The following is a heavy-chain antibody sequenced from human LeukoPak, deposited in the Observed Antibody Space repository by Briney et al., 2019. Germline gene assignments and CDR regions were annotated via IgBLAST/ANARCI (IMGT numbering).Heavy chain of an antibody. D-gene: IGHD3-16*02. CDR1: GFTFSSYA. CDR3: AKGKGLEASYDYVWGSYRYTCDY. V-gene: IGHV3-23*01. Sequence: GGSLRLSCAASGFTFSSYAMSWVRQAPGKGLEWVSAISGSGGSTYYADSVKGRFTISRDNSKNTLYLQMNSLRAEDTAVYYCAKGKGLEASYDYVWGSYRYTCDYWGQGTLVTVSS. J-gene: IGHJ4*02. CDR2: ISGSGGST.